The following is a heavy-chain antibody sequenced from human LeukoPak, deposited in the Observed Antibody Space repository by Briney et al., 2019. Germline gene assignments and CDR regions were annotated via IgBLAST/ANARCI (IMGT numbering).Heavy chain of an antibody. D-gene: IGHD7-27*01. CDR2: ISGSGGST. V-gene: IGHV3-23*01. J-gene: IGHJ4*02. CDR1: GFTFSSYA. CDR3: AKDKALGIVYYFDY. Sequence: QPGGSLRLSCAASGFTFSSYAMSWVRQAPGKGLEWVSTISGSGGSTYYADSVKGRFTTSRDNSKNTLSLQMNSLRAEDTAVYYCAKDKALGIVYYFDYWGQGTLVTVSS.